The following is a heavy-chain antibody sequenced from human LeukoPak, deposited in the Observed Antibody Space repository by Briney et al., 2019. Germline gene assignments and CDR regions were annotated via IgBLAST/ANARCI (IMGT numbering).Heavy chain of an antibody. D-gene: IGHD3-3*01. Sequence: SETLSLTCTVSGDSINNNNYYWGWIRQPPGEGLEWIGNIYYNGRTYYSPSLKSRGTISVDTSNNQFSLKLHSVTAADTAVYYCARITDRTIFGEIMHGFDVWGQGTPVTVSS. V-gene: IGHV4-39*01. J-gene: IGHJ3*01. CDR1: GDSINNNNYY. CDR3: ARITDRTIFGEIMHGFDV. CDR2: IYYNGRT.